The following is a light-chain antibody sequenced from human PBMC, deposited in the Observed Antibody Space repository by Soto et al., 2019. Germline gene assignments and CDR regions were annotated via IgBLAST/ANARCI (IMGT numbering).Light chain of an antibody. V-gene: IGLV1-40*01. Sequence: QSVLTQPPSVSGAPGQRVTISCTGSSSNIGAGYDVHWYQQLPGTAPKLLIYGNSNRPSGVPDRFSGSKSGTSASLAITGLQAEDGADYDCPSYDSGRSGWVFGGGTELTVL. CDR2: GNS. J-gene: IGLJ3*02. CDR3: PSYDSGRSGWV. CDR1: SSNIGAGYD.